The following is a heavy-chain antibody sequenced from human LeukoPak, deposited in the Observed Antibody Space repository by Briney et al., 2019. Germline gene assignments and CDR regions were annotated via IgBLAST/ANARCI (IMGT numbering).Heavy chain of an antibody. J-gene: IGHJ4*02. D-gene: IGHD5-12*01. CDR3: AAQYSGYVRLDY. Sequence: SETLSLTCAVYGGSFSGYYWSWIRQPPGKGLEWIGEISHSGSTNYNPSLKSRVTISVDTPENQFSLKLSSVTAVDTAVYYCAAQYSGYVRLDYWGQGTLVTVSS. V-gene: IGHV4-34*01. CDR2: ISHSGST. CDR1: GGSFSGYY.